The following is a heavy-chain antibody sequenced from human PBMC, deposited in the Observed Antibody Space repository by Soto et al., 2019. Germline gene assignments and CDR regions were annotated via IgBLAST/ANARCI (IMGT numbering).Heavy chain of an antibody. V-gene: IGHV3-53*04. CDR1: GFTVSSNY. Sequence: VQLVESGGGLVQPGGSLRLSCAASGFTVSSNYMSWVRQAPGKGLEWVSVIYSGGSTYYADSVKGRFTISRHNSKNTLYLQMNSLRAEDTAVYYCASLYSGYRFDAFDIWGQGTMVTVSS. CDR3: ASLYSGYRFDAFDI. J-gene: IGHJ3*02. CDR2: IYSGGST. D-gene: IGHD5-12*01.